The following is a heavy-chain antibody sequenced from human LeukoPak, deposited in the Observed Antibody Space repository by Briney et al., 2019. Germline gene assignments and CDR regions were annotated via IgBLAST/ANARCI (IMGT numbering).Heavy chain of an antibody. D-gene: IGHD3-3*01. CDR3: ARVQAWDFWSGYYTPLYYFDY. CDR1: GGSISSGGYY. CDR2: IYYSGST. Sequence: QSSETLSLTCTVSGGSISSGGYYWSWIRQHPGKGLEWIGYIYYSGSTYYNPSLKSRVTISVDTSKNQFSLKLSSVTAADTAVYYCARVQAWDFWSGYYTPLYYFDYWGQGTLVTVSS. V-gene: IGHV4-31*03. J-gene: IGHJ4*02.